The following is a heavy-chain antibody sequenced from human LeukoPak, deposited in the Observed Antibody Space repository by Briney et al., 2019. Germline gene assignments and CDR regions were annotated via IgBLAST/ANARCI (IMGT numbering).Heavy chain of an antibody. V-gene: IGHV4-39*07. CDR3: ARATMVRGYGMDV. J-gene: IGHJ6*02. CDR1: GGSISSSSYY. D-gene: IGHD3-10*01. CDR2: IYYSGST. Sequence: SETLSLTCTVSGGSISSSSYYWGWIRQPPGKGLEWIGSIYYSGSTYYNPSLKSRVTISVDTSKNQFSLKLSSVTAADTAVYYCARATMVRGYGMDVWGQGTTVTVSS.